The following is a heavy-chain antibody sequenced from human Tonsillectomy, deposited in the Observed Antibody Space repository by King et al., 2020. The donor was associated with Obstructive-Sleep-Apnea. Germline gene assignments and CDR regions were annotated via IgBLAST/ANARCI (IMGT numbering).Heavy chain of an antibody. CDR3: ARLSLVVDSTWDH. CDR1: GGSISSSSYY. CDR2: IYYSGST. D-gene: IGHD2-15*01. Sequence: LQLQESGPGLVKPSETLSLTCTVSGGSISSSSYYWGWIRQPPGQGLEWIGSIYYSGSTYYTPSLKSRVTISVDTSKNQFSLKLSSVTAADTAVYYCARLSLVVDSTWDHWGQGTLVTVSS. J-gene: IGHJ4*02. V-gene: IGHV4-39*01.